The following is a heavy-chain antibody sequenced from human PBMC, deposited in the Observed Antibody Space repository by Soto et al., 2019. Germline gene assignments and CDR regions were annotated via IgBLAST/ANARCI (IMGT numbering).Heavy chain of an antibody. V-gene: IGHV4-31*03. J-gene: IGHJ3*02. D-gene: IGHD5-12*01. CDR3: ARDAAGYDYAFDI. CDR1: GGSISSGGYY. Sequence: SETLSLTCTVSGGSISSGGYYWSWIRQHPGKGLEWIGYIYYSGSTYYNPSLKSRVTISVDTSKNQFSLKLSSVTAADTAVYYCARDAAGYDYAFDIWGQGTMVTVSS. CDR2: IYYSGST.